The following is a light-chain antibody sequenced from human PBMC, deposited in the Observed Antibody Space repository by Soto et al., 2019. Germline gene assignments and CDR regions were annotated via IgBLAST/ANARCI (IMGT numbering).Light chain of an antibody. Sequence: QSVLTQPPSASGTPGQTVRISCSGGTSNIGSTYAFWYQQLPGTAPKLLIYDDNKRPSGIPDRFSGSKSGTSATLGITGFQTGDEADYYCGSWDSSLSAYVFGTGTKLTVL. CDR1: TSNIGSTY. CDR2: DDN. CDR3: GSWDSSLSAYV. J-gene: IGLJ1*01. V-gene: IGLV1-51*01.